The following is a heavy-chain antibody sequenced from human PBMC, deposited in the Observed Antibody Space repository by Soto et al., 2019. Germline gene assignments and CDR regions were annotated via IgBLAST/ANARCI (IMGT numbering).Heavy chain of an antibody. CDR3: VIDRLIVAVSVGRMDV. Sequence: QVQLVQSGAEVKKLGTWVRVSCKASGDTFIGYSISWVRQAPGQGLEWMGWVIPTQRTTKYAQRFQGRGTMRVDQFASTTYMELSSLRPEDTALYYCVIDRLIVAVSVGRMDVWGQGTTVTVSS. CDR2: VIPTQRTT. D-gene: IGHD6-19*01. CDR1: GDTFIGYS. V-gene: IGHV1-69*01. J-gene: IGHJ6*02.